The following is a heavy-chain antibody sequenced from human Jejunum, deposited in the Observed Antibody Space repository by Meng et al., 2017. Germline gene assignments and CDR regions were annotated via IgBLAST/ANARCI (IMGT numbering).Heavy chain of an antibody. Sequence: QGQLGQSGAEAKNTGASMKASCTASGYTLTDYYMHWVRQAPGHGLEWMGRINLNTGDASFAQKFQGRVTMTRDTSISTAYMELSSLRSDDTAVYYCARDFCSGGSCYYFDYWGQGPLVTVSS. CDR2: INLNTGDA. CDR3: ARDFCSGGSCYYFDY. J-gene: IGHJ4*02. CDR1: GYTLTDYY. D-gene: IGHD2-15*01. V-gene: IGHV1-2*06.